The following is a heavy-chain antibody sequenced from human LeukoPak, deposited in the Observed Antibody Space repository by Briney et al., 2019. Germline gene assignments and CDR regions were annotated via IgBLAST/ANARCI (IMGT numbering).Heavy chain of an antibody. V-gene: IGHV3-7*01. CDR2: IKEDGSKK. CDR1: GFTFSSYW. CDR3: ARVGYYYDSSAYRPFDF. D-gene: IGHD3-22*01. J-gene: IGHJ4*02. Sequence: GGSLRLSCTASGFTFSSYWMSWVRQAPGKGPEWVAHIKEDGSKKYYVDSVKGRFTISRDNAKNSLYLQMSSLRAEDTAVYYCARVGYYYDSSAYRPFDFWGQGTLVTVSS.